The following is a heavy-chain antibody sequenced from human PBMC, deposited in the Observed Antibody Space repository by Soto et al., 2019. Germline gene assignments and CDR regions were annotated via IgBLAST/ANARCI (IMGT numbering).Heavy chain of an antibody. J-gene: IGHJ4*02. CDR2: ISRSGSTI. Sequence: QVQLVESGGGLVKPGGSLRLSCAASGFTFSDDYMNWIRQAPGKGLEWVSYISRSGSTIYYADSVKGRFTISSDNAKKSLNLQTNSLRDEDAAVYYCAGGRGDYAVGYWGQGTLVTVSS. D-gene: IGHD4-17*01. V-gene: IGHV3-11*01. CDR1: GFTFSDDY. CDR3: AGGRGDYAVGY.